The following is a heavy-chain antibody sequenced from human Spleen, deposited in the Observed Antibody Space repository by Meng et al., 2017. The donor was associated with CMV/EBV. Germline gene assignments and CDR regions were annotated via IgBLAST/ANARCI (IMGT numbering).Heavy chain of an antibody. CDR3: ARGYSELDFWSGYYSYYYYGMDV. V-gene: IGHV1-8*01. J-gene: IGHJ6*02. Sequence: ASVKVSCKASGYTFNSYDINWVRQATGQGLEWMGWMNPNSGNTGYAQKFQGRVTMTRNTSISTAYMELSSLRSEDTAVYYCARGYSELDFWSGYYSYYYYGMDVWGQGTTVTVSS. D-gene: IGHD3-3*01. CDR1: GYTFNSYD. CDR2: MNPNSGNT.